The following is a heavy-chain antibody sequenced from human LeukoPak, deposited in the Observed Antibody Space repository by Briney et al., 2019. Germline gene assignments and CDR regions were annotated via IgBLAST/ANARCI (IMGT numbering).Heavy chain of an antibody. CDR2: IYHSGST. Sequence: SGTLSLTCAVSGGSISSSNWWSWVRQPPGKGLEWIGEIYHSGSTNYNPSLKSRVTISVDKSKNQFSLKLSSVTAADTAVYYCARGIAVAGTEYYFDYWGQGTLVTVSS. J-gene: IGHJ4*02. V-gene: IGHV4-4*02. CDR1: GGSISSSNW. D-gene: IGHD6-19*01. CDR3: ARGIAVAGTEYYFDY.